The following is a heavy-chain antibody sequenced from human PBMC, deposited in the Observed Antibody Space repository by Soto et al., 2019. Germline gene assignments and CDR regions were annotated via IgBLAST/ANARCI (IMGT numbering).Heavy chain of an antibody. CDR3: TRAGMYYDSSGYYFIDY. V-gene: IGHV3-73*01. CDR1: GFTFSGSA. CDR2: IRSKANSYAT. J-gene: IGHJ4*02. Sequence: EVQLVECGGGLVQPGGSLKLSCAASGFTFSGSAMHWVRQASGKGLEWVGRIRSKANSYATAYAASVKGRFTISRDDSKNTAYLQMNSLKTEDTAVYYCTRAGMYYDSSGYYFIDYWGQGTLVTVSS. D-gene: IGHD3-22*01.